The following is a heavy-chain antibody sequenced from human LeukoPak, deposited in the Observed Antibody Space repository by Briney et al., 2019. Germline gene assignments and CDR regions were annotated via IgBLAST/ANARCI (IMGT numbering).Heavy chain of an antibody. V-gene: IGHV3-48*01. CDR1: GFTFSPYT. CDR3: ARDRWATDAFDI. J-gene: IGHJ3*02. D-gene: IGHD4-23*01. CDR2: INTGSTTI. Sequence: GGSLRLSCAASGFTFSPYTMHWFRQPPGKGLEWVSYINTGSTTIYYADSVKGRFTISRDNAKNSLYLQMNSLRAEDTAVYYCARDRWATDAFDIWGQGTMVTVSS.